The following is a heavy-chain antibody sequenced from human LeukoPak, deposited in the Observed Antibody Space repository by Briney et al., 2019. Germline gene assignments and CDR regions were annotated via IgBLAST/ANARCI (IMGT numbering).Heavy chain of an antibody. V-gene: IGHV4-39*07. Sequence: SETLSLTCTVSGGSISGSSYYWGWIRQPPGKGLEWIGSMYYSGSTYYNPSLKSRVTISVDTSKNQFSLKLSSVTAADTAVYYCVVGTDYWGQGTLVTVSS. CDR3: VVGTDY. CDR1: GGSISGSSYY. D-gene: IGHD1-1*01. J-gene: IGHJ4*02. CDR2: MYYSGST.